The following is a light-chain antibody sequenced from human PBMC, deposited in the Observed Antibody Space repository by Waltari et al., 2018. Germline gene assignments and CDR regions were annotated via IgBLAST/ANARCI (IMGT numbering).Light chain of an antibody. J-gene: IGLJ1*01. V-gene: IGLV2-14*01. CDR1: SSDVGLYHY. CDR2: DVS. Sequence: QSALTQPASVSGSPGQSITIACTGTSSDVGLYHYLSWYQPHPGNAPKLVIYDVSYRPSGISSRFAASKSGNTASLTISGLQAEDEADYYCTSYTGSSTRYVFGTGTKVTVL. CDR3: TSYTGSSTRYV.